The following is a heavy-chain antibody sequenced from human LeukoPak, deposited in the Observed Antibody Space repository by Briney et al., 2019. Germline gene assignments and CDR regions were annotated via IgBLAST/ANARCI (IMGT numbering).Heavy chain of an antibody. D-gene: IGHD3-16*01. CDR2: IRYDGSNK. CDR3: AKDGGTVRAFDI. CDR1: GFTFSSYG. Sequence: GGSLRLSCAASGFTFSSYGMHWVRQAPGKGLEWVAFIRYDGSNKYYADSVKGRFTISRDNSKNTLYLQMNSLRAEDTAVYYCAKDGGTVRAFDIWGQGTMVTVSS. J-gene: IGHJ3*02. V-gene: IGHV3-30*02.